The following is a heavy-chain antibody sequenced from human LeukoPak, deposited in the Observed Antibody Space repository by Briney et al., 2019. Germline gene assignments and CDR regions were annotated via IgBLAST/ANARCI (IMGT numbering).Heavy chain of an antibody. CDR3: TRLVRGAAPDAFDI. Sequence: PGGTLRLSCSASGVTFSGSAMHWARQASGKGLEWVGRIRSKANSYATAYAASVKGRFTISRDDSKNTAYLQMNSLKTEDTAVYYCTRLVRGAAPDAFDIWGQGTMVTVSS. J-gene: IGHJ3*02. D-gene: IGHD3-10*02. V-gene: IGHV3-73*01. CDR2: IRSKANSYAT. CDR1: GVTFSGSA.